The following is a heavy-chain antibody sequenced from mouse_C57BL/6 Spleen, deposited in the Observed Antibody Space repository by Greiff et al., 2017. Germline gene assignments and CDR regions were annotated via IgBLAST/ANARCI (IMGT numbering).Heavy chain of an antibody. CDR2: INPSTGGT. V-gene: IGHV1-42*01. J-gene: IGHJ2*01. CDR3: ARNWGDY. CDR1: GYSFTGYY. Sequence: VQLKESGPELVKPGASVKISCRASGYSFTGYYMNWVKQSPEKSLEWIGEINPSTGGTTYNQKFKAKATLTVDKSSSTAYMQLKSLTSEDSAVYYCARNWGDYWGQGTTLTVSS. D-gene: IGHD4-1*01.